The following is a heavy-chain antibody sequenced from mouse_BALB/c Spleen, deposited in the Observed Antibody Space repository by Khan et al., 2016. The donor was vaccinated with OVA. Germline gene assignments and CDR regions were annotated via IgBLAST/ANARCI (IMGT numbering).Heavy chain of an antibody. CDR1: GFNIKDTY. V-gene: IGHV14-3*02. J-gene: IGHJ1*01. CDR3: AHPSDDPRDSEV. D-gene: IGHD6-1*01. CDR2: IAPANGNT. Sequence: EVQLQQSGAELVKPGASVKLSCTASGFNIKDTYLHWVKQRPEQGLEWIGRIAPANGNTKYDPKFQGKATITADTSSNTSYLQLNSLTSEDTAVYYCAHPSDDPRDSEVWGAGTTVTVS.